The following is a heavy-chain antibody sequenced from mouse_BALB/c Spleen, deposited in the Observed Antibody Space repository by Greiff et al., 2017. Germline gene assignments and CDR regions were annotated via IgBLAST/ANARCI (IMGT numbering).Heavy chain of an antibody. D-gene: IGHD1-1*01. Sequence: QVQLKESGAELVRPGTSVKISCKASGYTFTNYWLGWVKQRPGHGLEWIGDIYPGGGYTNYNEKFKGKATLTADTSSSTAYMQLSSLTSEDSAVYFCARYPYGSSYTYYAMDYWGQGTSVTVSS. CDR3: ARYPYGSSYTYYAMDY. CDR2: IYPGGGYT. V-gene: IGHV1-63*02. J-gene: IGHJ4*01. CDR1: GYTFTNYW.